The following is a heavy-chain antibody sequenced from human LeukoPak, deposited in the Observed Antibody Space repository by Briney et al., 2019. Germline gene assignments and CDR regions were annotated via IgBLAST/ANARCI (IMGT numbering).Heavy chain of an antibody. J-gene: IGHJ6*03. V-gene: IGHV4-39*07. CDR3: ARRGGDMPARGFMDV. CDR1: GGSISSYY. CDR2: IYYSGST. D-gene: IGHD3-16*01. Sequence: SETLSLTCTVSGGSISSYYWGWIRQPPGKGLEWIGSIYYSGSTYYNPSLKSRVTISVDTSKNHFFLNLRSVTAADTAVYYCARRGGDMPARGFMDVWGKGTTVTVSS.